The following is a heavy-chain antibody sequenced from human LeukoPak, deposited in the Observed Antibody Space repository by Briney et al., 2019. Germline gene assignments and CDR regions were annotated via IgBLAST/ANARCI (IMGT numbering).Heavy chain of an antibody. D-gene: IGHD1-26*01. CDR1: GFTFSNFS. V-gene: IGHV3-23*01. CDR2: ISDIAAKT. J-gene: IGHJ4*02. CDR3: AKEDHGTYSTAFDY. Sequence: GGSLRLSCEVSGFTFSNFSMSWVRQAPGKGLEWISAISDIAAKTYYADSVKGRFTLSRAHAKNTVFFQMNSLRAEDTAPYYCAKEDHGTYSTAFDYWGQGTLVTVSS.